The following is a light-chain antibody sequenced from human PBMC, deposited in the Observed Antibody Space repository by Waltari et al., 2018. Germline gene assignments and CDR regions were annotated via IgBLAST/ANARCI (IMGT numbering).Light chain of an antibody. V-gene: IGLV2-14*03. CDR1: SSDVGGYNY. CDR2: DVS. CDR3: SSYTSSSTWV. Sequence: QSALTQPASVSGSPGQSITISCTGTSSDVGGYNYVSWYQQHPGKAPKLMIYDVSNRPSGVSNRCSGSKSGNTASLTISGLQAEDEADYDCSSYTSSSTWVFGGGTKLTVL. J-gene: IGLJ3*02.